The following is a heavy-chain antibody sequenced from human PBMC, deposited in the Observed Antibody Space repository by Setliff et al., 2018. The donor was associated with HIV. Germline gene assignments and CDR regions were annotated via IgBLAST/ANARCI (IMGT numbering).Heavy chain of an antibody. CDR2: ITSSSNTI. V-gene: IGHV3-48*01. CDR3: ARDLSSCYYHTASASDI. D-gene: IGHD3-22*01. Sequence: EGTMRRSCAAAGITLSSYSMNWVRQAPGKGLEWVSYITSSSNTIYYAYSVRGRVTISRDNSKNSLYLQMNSLRVEDTAVYYCARDLSSCYYHTASASDIWGQGTMVTVSS. CDR1: GITLSSYS. J-gene: IGHJ3*02.